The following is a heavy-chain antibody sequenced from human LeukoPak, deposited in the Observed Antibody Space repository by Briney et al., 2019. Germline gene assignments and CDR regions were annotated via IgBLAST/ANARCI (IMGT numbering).Heavy chain of an antibody. J-gene: IGHJ4*02. CDR2: ISGSGGST. CDR3: ARDTNYYDSSGYYYTIDY. V-gene: IGHV3-23*01. CDR1: GFTFSSYA. Sequence: PGGSLRLSCAASGFTFSSYAMSWVRQAPGKGLEWVSSISGSGGSTYYADSVKGRFTISRDNAKNSLYLQMNSLRAEGTAVYYCARDTNYYDSSGYYYTIDYWGQGTLVTVSS. D-gene: IGHD3-22*01.